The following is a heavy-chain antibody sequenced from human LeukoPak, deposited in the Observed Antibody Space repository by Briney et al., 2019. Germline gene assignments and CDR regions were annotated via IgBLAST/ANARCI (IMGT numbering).Heavy chain of an antibody. CDR1: GGSISSGGYY. CDR2: IYHSGST. CDR3: ARVPAVATIPWFDP. Sequence: PSQTLSLTCTVSGGSISSGGYYWSWIRQPPGKGLEWIGYIYHSGSTYYNPSLKSRVTISVDRSKNQFSLKLSSVTAADTAVYYCARVPAVATIPWFDPWGQGTLVTVSS. J-gene: IGHJ5*02. V-gene: IGHV4-30-2*01. D-gene: IGHD5-12*01.